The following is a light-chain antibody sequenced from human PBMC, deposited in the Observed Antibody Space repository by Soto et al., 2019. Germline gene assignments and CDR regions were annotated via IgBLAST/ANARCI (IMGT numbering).Light chain of an antibody. CDR1: QGIATY. J-gene: IGKJ2*01. CDR3: HHRSKWPYT. CDR2: DAT. Sequence: EIVLTQSPATLSLSPGERVTLSCRASQGIATYLAWYQQKPGQAPRLLIFDATNRAAGVPARFSGSGSGTDFTLTISSLEPEDFAVYYCHHRSKWPYTFGQGTKVXIK. V-gene: IGKV3-11*01.